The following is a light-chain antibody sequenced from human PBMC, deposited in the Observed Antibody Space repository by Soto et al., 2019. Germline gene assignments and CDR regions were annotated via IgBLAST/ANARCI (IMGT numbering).Light chain of an antibody. V-gene: IGKV3-20*01. Sequence: ESVLAQSPGTLSLSPGERATLSCRASQSVSSTYLAWYQHKPGQAPRLLIYGTSSRATGIPDRFSGSGSGTDFTLTISSLEPEDFAVYYCQQYGSSLRTFGQGTKVDI. CDR2: GTS. CDR1: QSVSSTY. J-gene: IGKJ1*01. CDR3: QQYGSSLRT.